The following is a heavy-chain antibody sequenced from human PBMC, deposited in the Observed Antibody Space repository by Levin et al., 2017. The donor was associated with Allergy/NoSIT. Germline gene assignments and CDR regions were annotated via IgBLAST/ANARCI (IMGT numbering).Heavy chain of an antibody. Sequence: SQTLSLTCAVSGGSISSGGYSWSWIRQPPGKGLEWIGYIYHSGSTYYNPSLKSRVTISVDRSKNQFSLKLSSVTAADTAVYYCARADTWYYYMDVWGKGTTVTVSS. CDR2: IYHSGST. CDR3: ARADTWYYYMDV. CDR1: GGSISSGGYS. V-gene: IGHV4-30-2*01. J-gene: IGHJ6*03. D-gene: IGHD2-15*01.